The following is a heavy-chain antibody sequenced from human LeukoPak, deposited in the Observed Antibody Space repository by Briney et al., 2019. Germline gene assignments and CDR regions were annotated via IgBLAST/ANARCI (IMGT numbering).Heavy chain of an antibody. CDR2: ISYDGSNK. Sequence: GGSLRLSCAASGFTFSSYGMHGVRQAPGKGLEWVAVISYDGSNKYYADSVKGRFTISRDNSKNTLYLQMNSLRAEDTAVYYCAKPYGDHAEYFQHWGQGTLVTVSS. V-gene: IGHV3-30*18. D-gene: IGHD4-17*01. J-gene: IGHJ1*01. CDR3: AKPYGDHAEYFQH. CDR1: GFTFSSYG.